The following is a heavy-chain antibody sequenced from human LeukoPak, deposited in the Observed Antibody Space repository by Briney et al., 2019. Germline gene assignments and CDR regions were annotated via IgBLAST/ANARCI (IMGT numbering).Heavy chain of an antibody. J-gene: IGHJ4*02. D-gene: IGHD3-10*01. CDR1: GGSISSSTYY. CDR3: ARRQYGSGSYYPD. Sequence: ETLSLTCSVSGGSISSSTYYWGWIRQPPGKGLEWIGSIYYSGSTYYNPSLKSRVTISVDTSKNQFSLKLSSVTAADTAVYYCARRQYGSGSYYPDWGQGTLVTVSS. CDR2: IYYSGST. V-gene: IGHV4-39*07.